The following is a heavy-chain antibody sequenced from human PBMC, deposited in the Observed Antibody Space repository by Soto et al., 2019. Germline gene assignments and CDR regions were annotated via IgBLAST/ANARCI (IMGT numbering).Heavy chain of an antibody. CDR2: IYYSGST. CDR3: ARFNWYFDL. J-gene: IGHJ2*01. Sequence: QVQLQESGPGLVNPSEPLSLTCTVSGGSISSYYWSWIRQPPGKGLEWIGYIYYSGSTNYNPSLRVPVTRSVDTSKDQFSLKLSSVTAADTAVYYCARFNWYFDLWGRGTLVTVSS. V-gene: IGHV4-59*12. CDR1: GGSISSYY.